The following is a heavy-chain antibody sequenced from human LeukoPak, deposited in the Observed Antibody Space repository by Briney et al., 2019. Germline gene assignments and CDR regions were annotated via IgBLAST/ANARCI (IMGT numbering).Heavy chain of an antibody. CDR3: ARLGPYYYYYYMDV. Sequence: SETLSLTCTVSGGSISSSSYYWGWIRQPPGKGLEWIGSIYYSGSTYYNPSLKSLFTISVDTSKNQFSLKLSSVTAADTAVYYCARLGPYYYYYYMDVWGKGTTVTISS. J-gene: IGHJ6*03. CDR1: GGSISSSSYY. V-gene: IGHV4-39*01. CDR2: IYYSGST. D-gene: IGHD1-26*01.